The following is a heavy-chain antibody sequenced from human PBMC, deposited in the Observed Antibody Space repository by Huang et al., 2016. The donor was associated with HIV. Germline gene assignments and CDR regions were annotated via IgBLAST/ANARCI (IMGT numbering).Heavy chain of an antibody. CDR2: SNHSGST. Sequence: QVQLQQWGAGLLKPSEPLSLTCAVYGGSFSGYYWSWIRQAPGKGLEWIGESNHSGSTNHHPSLKSRLTISVDTSKNQFSLKLSSVTAADTAVYYCARERMMSWLDDHDAFDIWGQGTMVTVSS. CDR3: ARERMMSWLDDHDAFDI. CDR1: GGSFSGYY. D-gene: IGHD1-1*01. J-gene: IGHJ3*02. V-gene: IGHV4-34*01.